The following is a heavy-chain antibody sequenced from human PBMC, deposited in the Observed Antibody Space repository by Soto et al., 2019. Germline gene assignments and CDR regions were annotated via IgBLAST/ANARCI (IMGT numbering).Heavy chain of an antibody. V-gene: IGHV4-39*01. Sequence: QLQLQESGPGLVKPSETLSLTCTVSGGSISSSSYYWGWIRQPPGKGLEWIGSIYYSGSTYYNPSLKSRVTISVDTSKNQFSLKLSSVTAADTAVYYCARRSGYYYPLDYWGQGTLVTVSS. J-gene: IGHJ4*02. CDR1: GGSISSSSYY. CDR3: ARRSGYYYPLDY. D-gene: IGHD3-22*01. CDR2: IYYSGST.